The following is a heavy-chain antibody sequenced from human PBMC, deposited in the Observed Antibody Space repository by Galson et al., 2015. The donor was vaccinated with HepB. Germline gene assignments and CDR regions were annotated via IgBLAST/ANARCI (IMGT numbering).Heavy chain of an antibody. D-gene: IGHD3-22*01. V-gene: IGHV3-23*01. CDR1: GFTFSSYA. CDR3: AKDSGLWGIDSSGAMDC. Sequence: SLRLSCAASGFTFSSYAMSWVRQAPGKGLEWVSALSGSGLTTYYAESVKGRFTISRDNSKNTLYLQMDSLRAEDAAVYYCAKDSGLWGIDSSGAMDCWGQGTLVTVSS. J-gene: IGHJ4*02. CDR2: LSGSGLTT.